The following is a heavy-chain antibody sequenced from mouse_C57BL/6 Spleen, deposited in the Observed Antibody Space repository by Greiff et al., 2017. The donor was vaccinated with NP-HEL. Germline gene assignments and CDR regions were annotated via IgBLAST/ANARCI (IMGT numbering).Heavy chain of an antibody. J-gene: IGHJ4*01. CDR2: IDPANGNT. Sequence: VQLKQSVAELVRPGASVKLSCTASGFNIKNTYMHWVKQRPEQGLEWIGRIDPANGNTKYAPKFQGKATITADTSSNTAYLQLSSLTSEDTAIYYCARSGPMMTKGYYYAMDYWGQGTSVTVSS. CDR1: GFNIKNTY. V-gene: IGHV14-3*01. CDR3: ARSGPMMTKGYYYAMDY. D-gene: IGHD2-4*01.